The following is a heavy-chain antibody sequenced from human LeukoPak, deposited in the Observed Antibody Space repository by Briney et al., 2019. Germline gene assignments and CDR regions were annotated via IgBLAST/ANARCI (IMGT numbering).Heavy chain of an antibody. Sequence: ASVKVSCKASGYTFTGYYMHWVRQAPGQGLEWMGWINPNSGGTNYAQKFQGRVTMTRDTSISTAYMELSRLRSDDTAVYYCARGGYPRSLYYHYGMDVWGQGTTVTVSS. V-gene: IGHV1-2*02. CDR1: GYTFTGYY. J-gene: IGHJ6*02. D-gene: IGHD5-12*01. CDR2: INPNSGGT. CDR3: ARGGYPRSLYYHYGMDV.